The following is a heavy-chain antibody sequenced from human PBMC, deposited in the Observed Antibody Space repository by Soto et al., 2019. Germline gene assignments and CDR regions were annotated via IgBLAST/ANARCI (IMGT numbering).Heavy chain of an antibody. CDR1: GGTVSSYA. CDR3: ATVDIVATTNDAFDI. CDR2: IIPIFGTA. J-gene: IGHJ3*02. Sequence: SVKVSCTASGGTVSSYAISWVRQAPGQGLEWMGGIIPIFGTANYAQKFQGRVTITADESTSTAYMELSSLRSEDTAVYYCATVDIVATTNDAFDIWGQGTRVTVSS. V-gene: IGHV1-69*01. D-gene: IGHD5-12*01.